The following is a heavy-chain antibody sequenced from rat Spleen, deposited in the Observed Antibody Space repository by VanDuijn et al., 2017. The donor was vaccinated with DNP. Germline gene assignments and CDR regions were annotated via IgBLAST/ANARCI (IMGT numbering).Heavy chain of an antibody. CDR3: VSTLVNYGTYGYYAMDA. CDR2: VNSAGTT. D-gene: IGHD1-3*01. V-gene: IGHV3-3*01. Sequence: EVQLQESGPGLVKTSQSLSLTCSVTGYSITSSYRWNWIRKFPGNKLEWMGSVNSAGTTNYNPSLKSRIPITRDTSKNQLFLQVNSVTTEDTATYYCVSTLVNYGTYGYYAMDAWGQGTSVTVSS. J-gene: IGHJ4*01. CDR1: GYSITSSYR.